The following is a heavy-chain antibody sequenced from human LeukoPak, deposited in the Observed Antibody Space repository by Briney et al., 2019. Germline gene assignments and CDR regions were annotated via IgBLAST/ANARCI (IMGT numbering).Heavy chain of an antibody. D-gene: IGHD2-15*01. Sequence: PSETLSLTCTVSGGSISSYYWSWIRQPPGKGLEWIGSIYHSGSTYYNPSLKSRVTISVDTSKNQFSLKLSSVTAADTAVYFCASGQRGGSSDSKFDYWGQGTLVTVSS. CDR2: IYHSGST. CDR3: ASGQRGGSSDSKFDY. J-gene: IGHJ4*02. V-gene: IGHV4-59*08. CDR1: GGSISSYY.